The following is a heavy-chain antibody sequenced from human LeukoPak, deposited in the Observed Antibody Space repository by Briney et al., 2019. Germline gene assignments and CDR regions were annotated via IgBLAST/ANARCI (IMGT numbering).Heavy chain of an antibody. CDR1: GFTFSNYG. Sequence: PGGSLRLSCAASGFTFSNYGMTWVRQAPGKGLEWVSTISVNVSSTYYAGSVKGRFTISRDSSKNTLFLQMNSLRAEGTAVYYCAKGQDYYDSSGHYEAGAFDTWGQGTMVTVSS. CDR2: ISVNVSST. J-gene: IGHJ3*02. V-gene: IGHV3-23*01. D-gene: IGHD3-22*01. CDR3: AKGQDYYDSSGHYEAGAFDT.